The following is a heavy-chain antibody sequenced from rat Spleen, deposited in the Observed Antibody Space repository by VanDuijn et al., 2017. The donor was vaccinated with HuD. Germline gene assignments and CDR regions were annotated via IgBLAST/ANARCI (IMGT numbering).Heavy chain of an antibody. CDR2: ISPSGGSP. CDR1: GFIFSNYY. D-gene: IGHD1-7*01. Sequence: EVQLVASGVLLVQPGRSMRLSCATSGFIFSNYYMVWVRQAPSNGLEWVASISPSGGSPYYPDSVKGRFTISRDNAKSSLYLKMNSLKSEDTATNYRARHGYHSYLDYWGQGLMVTVSS. J-gene: IGHJ2*01. CDR3: ARHGYHSYLDY. V-gene: IGHV5-25*01.